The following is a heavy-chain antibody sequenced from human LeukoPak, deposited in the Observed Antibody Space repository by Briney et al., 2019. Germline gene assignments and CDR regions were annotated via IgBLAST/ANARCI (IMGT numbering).Heavy chain of an antibody. V-gene: IGHV3-30*03. D-gene: IGHD3-22*01. J-gene: IGHJ6*02. Sequence: PGGSLRLSCAASGFIFNSYAVTWVRQAPGKGLEWVAVISYDGSNKYYADSAKGRFTISRDNSKNTLYLQMNSLRAEDTAVYYCARDIYDSSGYYLGYYYYYGMDVWGQGTTVTVSS. CDR1: GFIFNSYA. CDR3: ARDIYDSSGYYLGYYYYYGMDV. CDR2: ISYDGSNK.